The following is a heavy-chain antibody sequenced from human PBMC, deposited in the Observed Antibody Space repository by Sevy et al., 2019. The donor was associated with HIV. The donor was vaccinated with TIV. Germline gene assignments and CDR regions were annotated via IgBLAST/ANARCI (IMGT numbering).Heavy chain of an antibody. Sequence: GGSLRLSCAASGFTVSNNAMNWVRQAPGKGLEWVSAISGRGDDTYYADSVKGRFTISRDKSKNTLYLQMNSLRAEDTAVYYCAKDIVVVVGEAFDIWGQGTMVTVSS. J-gene: IGHJ3*02. CDR3: AKDIVVVVGEAFDI. CDR2: ISGRGDDT. V-gene: IGHV3-23*01. CDR1: GFTVSNNA. D-gene: IGHD2-15*01.